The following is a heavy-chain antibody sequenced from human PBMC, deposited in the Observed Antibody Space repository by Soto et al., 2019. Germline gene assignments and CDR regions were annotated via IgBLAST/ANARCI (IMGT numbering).Heavy chain of an antibody. Sequence: QVQLVQSGAEEKKPGASVKVSCKASGYTFTSYAMHWVRQAPGQRLEWMGWINAGNGNTKYSQKFQGRVTITRDTSASTAYMELSSLRSEDTAVYYSARVPGGSSSFVDYLGQGTLVTVSS. D-gene: IGHD6-6*01. CDR3: ARVPGGSSSFVDY. V-gene: IGHV1-3*05. CDR2: INAGNGNT. CDR1: GYTFTSYA. J-gene: IGHJ4*02.